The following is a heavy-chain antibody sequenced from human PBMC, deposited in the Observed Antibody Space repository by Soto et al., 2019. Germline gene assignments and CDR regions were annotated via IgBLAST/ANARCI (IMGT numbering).Heavy chain of an antibody. CDR1: GFNFDDYA. Sequence: EVQLVESGGGLVQPGRSLRLSCAASGFNFDDYAMHWVRQAPGKGLGWVSGISWSSVTFDYSDPVKGRFTISRDNAKNSLYLQINSLRAKDTAFYYCAKDHVDDFGYDLYHFDYWGQGTLVTVSS. J-gene: IGHJ4*02. CDR3: AKDHVDDFGYDLYHFDY. V-gene: IGHV3-9*01. D-gene: IGHD5-12*01. CDR2: ISWSSVTF.